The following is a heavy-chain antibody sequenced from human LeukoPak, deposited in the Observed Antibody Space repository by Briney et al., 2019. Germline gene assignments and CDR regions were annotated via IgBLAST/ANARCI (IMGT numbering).Heavy chain of an antibody. CDR1: GYTFTGYY. Sequence: APVKVSCKASGYTFTGYYMHWVRQAPGQGLEWMGWINPNSGGTNYAQKFQGRVTMTRDTSISTAFMELSRLRSDDTAVYYCARDGAGITMVRGVIIQGYYYYYMDVWGKGTTVTVSS. V-gene: IGHV1-2*02. CDR3: ARDGAGITMVRGVIIQGYYYYYMDV. J-gene: IGHJ6*03. CDR2: INPNSGGT. D-gene: IGHD3-10*01.